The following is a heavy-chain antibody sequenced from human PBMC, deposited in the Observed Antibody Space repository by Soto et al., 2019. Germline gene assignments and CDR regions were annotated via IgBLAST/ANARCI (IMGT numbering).Heavy chain of an antibody. CDR1: GGSIRSGDYY. V-gene: IGHV4-30-4*01. CDR2: IYYSGST. CDR3: ARARSRTSSRGMDV. J-gene: IGHJ6*02. D-gene: IGHD1-1*01. Sequence: PSETLSLTCTVSGGSIRSGDYYWSWIRQPPGKGLEWIGYIYYSGSTYYNPSLKSRVTISVDTSKNQFSLKLSSVTAADTAVYYCARARSRTSSRGMDVWGQGTTVTVSS.